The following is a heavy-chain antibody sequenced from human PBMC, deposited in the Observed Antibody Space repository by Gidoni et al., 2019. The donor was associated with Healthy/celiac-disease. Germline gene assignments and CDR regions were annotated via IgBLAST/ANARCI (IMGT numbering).Heavy chain of an antibody. CDR3: ASLSENWNYVHYYGMDV. Sequence: QVQLQESGPGLVKPSEPLSLTCTVSGYSISSGYYWGWIRQPPGKGLEWIGSIYHSGSTYYNPALKSRVTISVDTSKNQFSLKLSSVTAADTAVYYCASLSENWNYVHYYGMDVWGQGTTVTVSS. V-gene: IGHV4-38-2*02. CDR1: GYSISSGYY. J-gene: IGHJ6*02. D-gene: IGHD1-7*01. CDR2: IYHSGST.